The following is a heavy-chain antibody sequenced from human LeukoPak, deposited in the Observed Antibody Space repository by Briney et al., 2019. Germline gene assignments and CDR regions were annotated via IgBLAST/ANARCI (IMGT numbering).Heavy chain of an antibody. CDR2: ISNDGNNE. D-gene: IGHD3-22*01. CDR1: GFTFSNYG. J-gene: IGHJ4*02. CDR3: AKSHYYFDRSGYYHQFDY. V-gene: IGHV3-30*18. Sequence: GGSLRLSCAASGFTFSNYGMHWVSQAPGKGLEWVALISNDGNNEYYADSVKGRFTISRDNSKNTLYLQMNSLRAEDTAVYYCAKSHYYFDRSGYYHQFDYWGQGTLVTVSS.